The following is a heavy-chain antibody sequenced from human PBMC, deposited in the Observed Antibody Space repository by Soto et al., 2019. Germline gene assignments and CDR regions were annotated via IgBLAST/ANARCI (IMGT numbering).Heavy chain of an antibody. CDR2: ISAYNGNT. J-gene: IGHJ6*02. V-gene: IGHV1-18*01. D-gene: IGHD5-12*01. CDR3: ASLSGYDLEDYYYSGMDV. Sequence: QVQLVQSGAEVKKPGASVKVSCKASGYTFTSYGISWVRQAPGQGLEWMGWISAYNGNTNYAQKLQGRVTMTTDTSPSTAYMELRSLRSDDTAVYYCASLSGYDLEDYYYSGMDVWGQGTTVTASS. CDR1: GYTFTSYG.